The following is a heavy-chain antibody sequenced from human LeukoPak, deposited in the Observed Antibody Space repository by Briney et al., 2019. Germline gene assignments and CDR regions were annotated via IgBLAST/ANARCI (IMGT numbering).Heavy chain of an antibody. CDR2: INPSGGST. J-gene: IGHJ5*02. D-gene: IGHD4-23*01. CDR3: ARDNSVEDTAWWFDP. Sequence: GASVKVSCKASGYTFTRYYMHWVRHAPGQGLEWMGIINPSGGSTSYAQKFKGRVTMTRDMSTSTDYMELSSLRSEDTAVYYCARDNSVEDTAWWFDPWGQGTLVTVSS. CDR1: GYTFTRYY. V-gene: IGHV1-46*01.